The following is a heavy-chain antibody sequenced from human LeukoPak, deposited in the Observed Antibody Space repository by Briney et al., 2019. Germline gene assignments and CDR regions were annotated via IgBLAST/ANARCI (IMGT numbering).Heavy chain of an antibody. CDR3: ARFYCSGGSCYGGYNWFDP. J-gene: IGHJ5*02. V-gene: IGHV4-61*02. CDR2: IYYSGST. Sequence: SQTLSLTCTVSGGSISSGSYYWSWIRQPAGKGLEWIGSIYYSGSTYYNPSLKSRVTISVDTSKNQFSLKLSSVTAADTAVYYCARFYCSGGSCYGGYNWFDPWGQGTLVTVSS. D-gene: IGHD2-15*01. CDR1: GGSISSGSYY.